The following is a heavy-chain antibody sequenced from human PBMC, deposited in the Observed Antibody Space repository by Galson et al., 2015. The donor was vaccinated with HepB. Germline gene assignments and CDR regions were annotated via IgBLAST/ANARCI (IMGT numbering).Heavy chain of an antibody. CDR1: GDSVSSNSVA. Sequence: CAISGDSVSSNSVAWNWIRQSPSRGLEWLGRTYYRSKWYNEYALSVKSRITINPDTSKNQFSLQLNSVTPEDTAIYYCARGYLSSTLYGLVNWYFDLWGRGTLVTVSS. CDR2: TYYRSKWYN. J-gene: IGHJ2*01. CDR3: ARGYLSSTLYGLVNWYFDL. V-gene: IGHV6-1*01. D-gene: IGHD6-13*01.